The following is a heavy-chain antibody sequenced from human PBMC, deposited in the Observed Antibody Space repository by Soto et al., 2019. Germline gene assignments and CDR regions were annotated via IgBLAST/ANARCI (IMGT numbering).Heavy chain of an antibody. V-gene: IGHV4-59*01. Sequence: SETLSLTCTVSGGSISSYYWSWIRQPPGKGLEWIGYIYYSGSTNYNPSLKSRVTISVDTSKNQFSLKLSSVTAADTAVYYCARVRADYYDSSGPPGWFDPWGQGTLVTVSS. CDR2: IYYSGST. CDR3: ARVRADYYDSSGPPGWFDP. D-gene: IGHD3-22*01. CDR1: GGSISSYY. J-gene: IGHJ5*02.